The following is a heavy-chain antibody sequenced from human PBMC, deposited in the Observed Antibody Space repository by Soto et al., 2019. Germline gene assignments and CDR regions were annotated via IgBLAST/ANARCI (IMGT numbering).Heavy chain of an antibody. V-gene: IGHV2-5*02. D-gene: IGHD2-21*01. CDR3: AHREHDFQDAFGI. CDR2: IFWDDDE. J-gene: IGHJ3*02. CDR1: GFSLTTSGVG. Sequence: QITLKESGPTLVKPTHTLTLTCTFSGFSLTTSGVGVGWIRQPPGKALDWLALIFWDDDERYSSSLKSRLTITKDTAKNQVVLIMTNTDPLDTATYYCAHREHDFQDAFGIWGQGTMVTVSS.